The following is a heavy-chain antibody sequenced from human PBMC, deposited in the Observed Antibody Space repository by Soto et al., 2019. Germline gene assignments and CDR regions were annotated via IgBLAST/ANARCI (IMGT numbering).Heavy chain of an antibody. D-gene: IGHD2-15*01. CDR1: GFTVSSNY. CDR3: ARGLGYCSGGSCPNWSDP. V-gene: IGHV3-53*01. Sequence: PWGSLRLSCAASGFTVSSNYMSWVRQAPGKGLEWVSVIYSGGSTYYADSVKGRFTISRDNSKNTLYLQMNSLRAEDTAVYYCARGLGYCSGGSCPNWSDPRGQATPGPVSS. J-gene: IGHJ5*02. CDR2: IYSGGST.